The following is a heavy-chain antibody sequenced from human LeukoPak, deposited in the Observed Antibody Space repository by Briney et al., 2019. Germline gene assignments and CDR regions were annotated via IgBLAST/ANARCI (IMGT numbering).Heavy chain of an antibody. CDR1: GFTFSSYW. CDR2: INSDGSST. CDR3: ARGHGSYYDILTGYFDY. D-gene: IGHD3-9*01. J-gene: IGHJ4*02. Sequence: GGSLRLSCAASGFTFSSYWMHWVRQAPGKGLVWVSRINSDGSSTSYADSVKGRFTISRDNAKNTLYLQMNSLRAEDTAVYYCARGHGSYYDILTGYFDYWGQGTLVTVSS. V-gene: IGHV3-74*01.